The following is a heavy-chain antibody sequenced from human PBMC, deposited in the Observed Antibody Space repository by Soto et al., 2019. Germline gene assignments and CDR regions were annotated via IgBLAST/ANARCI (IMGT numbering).Heavy chain of an antibody. D-gene: IGHD6-19*01. CDR2: ISGSGDST. V-gene: IGHV3-23*01. CDR1: GFTFSSYA. J-gene: IGHJ5*02. CDR3: AKDPQNSGWSYNWFDP. Sequence: GGSLRLSCAASGFTFSSYAMSWVRQTPGKGLEWVSTISGSGDSTYYADSVKGRFTISRDNSRNTLYLQMNSLRAEDTAVYYCAKDPQNSGWSYNWFDPWGQGTLVTVSS.